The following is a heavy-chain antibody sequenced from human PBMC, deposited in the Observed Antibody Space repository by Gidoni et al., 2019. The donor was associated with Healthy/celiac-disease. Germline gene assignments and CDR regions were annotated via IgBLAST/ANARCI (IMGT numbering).Heavy chain of an antibody. J-gene: IGHJ4*02. CDR2: IIPIFGTA. Sequence: VQLVQSGAEVKKPGSSVKVSCKASGGTFSSYATSWVRQAPGQGLGWMVGIIPIFGTANYAQKFQGRVTITADEATSTAYMELSSLRSEDTAVYYCARLAGYSSSWYPPNFDYWGQGTLVTVSS. V-gene: IGHV1-69*01. D-gene: IGHD6-13*01. CDR1: GGTFSSYA. CDR3: ARLAGYSSSWYPPNFDY.